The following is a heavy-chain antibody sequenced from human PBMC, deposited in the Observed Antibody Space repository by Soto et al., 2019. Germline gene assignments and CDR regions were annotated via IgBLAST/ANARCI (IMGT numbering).Heavy chain of an antibody. J-gene: IGHJ5*02. V-gene: IGHV1-46*03. CDR3: ARNGHGYCSGGSCQNWLDP. D-gene: IGHD2-15*01. CDR1: RYTFTSYY. CDR2: IDPSGGST. Sequence: GASVKVSCKASRYTFTSYYMHWVRQAPGQGLEWMGIIDPSGGSTSYAQKFQGRVTMTTDTSASTVYMELSSLRSEDTAVYFCARNGHGYCSGGSCQNWLDPWGQGTLVTVSS.